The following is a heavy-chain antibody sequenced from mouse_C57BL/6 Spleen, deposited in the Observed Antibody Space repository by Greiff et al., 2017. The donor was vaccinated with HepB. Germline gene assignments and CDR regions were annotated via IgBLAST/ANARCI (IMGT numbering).Heavy chain of an antibody. CDR3: ARWGNGYDRAMDY. V-gene: IGHV1-26*01. Sequence: EVQLQQSGPELVKPGASVKISCKASGYTFTDYYMNWVTQSHGKSLEWIGDINPNNGGTSYNQKFKGKATLTVDKSSSTAYMELRSLTSEDSAVYYWARWGNGYDRAMDYWGQGTSVTVAS. CDR2: INPNNGGT. J-gene: IGHJ4*01. CDR1: GYTFTDYY. D-gene: IGHD2-2*01.